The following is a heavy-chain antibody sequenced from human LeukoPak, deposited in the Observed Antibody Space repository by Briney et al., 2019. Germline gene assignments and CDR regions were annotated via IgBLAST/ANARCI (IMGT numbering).Heavy chain of an antibody. Sequence: GGSLRLSCAASGFSVSSTYMSWVRQAPGKGLEWVSLMYSHGLTSYGDSVRDRFTISRDTSKNTLHLQMNSLRAEDTAIFYCVRDIGSYPPEKWGQGTLVTVSS. CDR3: VRDIGSYPPEK. D-gene: IGHD1-26*01. V-gene: IGHV3-53*01. CDR1: GFSVSSTY. J-gene: IGHJ4*02. CDR2: MYSHGLT.